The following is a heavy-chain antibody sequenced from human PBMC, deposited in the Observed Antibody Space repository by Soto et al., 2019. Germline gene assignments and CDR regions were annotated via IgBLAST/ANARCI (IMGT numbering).Heavy chain of an antibody. J-gene: IGHJ4*02. D-gene: IGHD6-19*01. V-gene: IGHV4-39*01. CDR2: IYYRGTT. Sequence: QLQLQESRPGMVKPSETLSLTCTVSGASISSPSYYWGWIRQSPGKGLEWLGSIYYRGTTHYNPSLKSRVTVSVDTSNMQFSLSLSSVTAADTATYYCVRQANRPMAGDDWGQGTLVTVSS. CDR3: VRQANRPMAGDD. CDR1: GASISSPSYY.